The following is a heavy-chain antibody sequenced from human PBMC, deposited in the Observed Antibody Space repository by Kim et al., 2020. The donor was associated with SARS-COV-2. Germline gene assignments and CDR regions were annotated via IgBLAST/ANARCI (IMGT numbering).Heavy chain of an antibody. D-gene: IGHD3-3*01. Sequence: ASVKVSCKASGYTFTSYAMHWVRQAPGQRLEWMGWINAGNGNTKYSQKFQGRVTITRDTSASTAYMELSSLRSEDTAVYYCARAPQTAPSITIFGVATSGYSLYGMDVWGQGTTVTVSS. CDR3: ARAPQTAPSITIFGVATSGYSLYGMDV. CDR2: INAGNGNT. J-gene: IGHJ6*02. CDR1: GYTFTSYA. V-gene: IGHV1-3*01.